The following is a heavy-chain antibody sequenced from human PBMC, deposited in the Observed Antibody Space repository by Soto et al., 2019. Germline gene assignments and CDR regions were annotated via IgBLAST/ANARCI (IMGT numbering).Heavy chain of an antibody. CDR1: RYIFTAYF. J-gene: IGHJ5*02. Sequence: QVQLVQSGAEVKKPGASVKVSCKAPRYIFTAYFMHWVRQSPGQGLEWMGWINPNNGATHYGLSFQGRVTMTRDTSISTAYMALSSLRSDATAVYYCASHDPGARFDPWGQGTLVIVSS. CDR2: INPNNGAT. V-gene: IGHV1-2*02. CDR3: ASHDPGARFDP. D-gene: IGHD1-1*01.